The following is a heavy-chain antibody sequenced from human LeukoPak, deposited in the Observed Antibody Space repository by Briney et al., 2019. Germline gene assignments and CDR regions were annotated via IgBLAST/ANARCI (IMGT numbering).Heavy chain of an antibody. CDR3: ARGGYSYRNWFDP. V-gene: IGHV1-46*01. CDR2: INPSGGST. J-gene: IGHJ5*02. Sequence: ASVKVSCKASGGTFRSNAISWVRQAPGQGLEWMGIINPSGGSTSYAQKFQGRVTMTRDTSTSTVYMELSSLRSEDTAVYYCARGGYSYRNWFDPWGQGTLVTVSS. CDR1: GGTFRSNA. D-gene: IGHD5-18*01.